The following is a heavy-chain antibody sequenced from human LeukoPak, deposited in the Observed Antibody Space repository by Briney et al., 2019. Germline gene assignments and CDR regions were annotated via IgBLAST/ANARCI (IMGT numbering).Heavy chain of an antibody. CDR3: ARDDGAAANFNY. Sequence: VASVKVSCKASGYTFTAYYMHWVRQAPGQGLEWMGWINPNSDGTNYAQKLQGRVTMTRDTYIRTAYIELSRLRSDDTAVYYCARDDGAAANFNYWGQGTVVTVSS. V-gene: IGHV1-2*02. CDR1: GYTFTAYY. J-gene: IGHJ4*02. D-gene: IGHD2-2*01. CDR2: INPNSDGT.